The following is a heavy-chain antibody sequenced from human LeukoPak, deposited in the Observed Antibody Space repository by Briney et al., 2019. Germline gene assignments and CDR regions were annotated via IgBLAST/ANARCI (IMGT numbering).Heavy chain of an antibody. D-gene: IGHD6-13*01. CDR3: GRETIAATGTSVFFDY. CDR2: IYHSGST. Sequence: SETLSLTCTVSGASVSSSGYYWSWIRQPPGKGLEWIGYIYHSGSTNYNPSLKSRVTISVDTSKNQFSLKLTSMTAADTAVYYCGRETIAATGTSVFFDYWGQGTLVTVSS. J-gene: IGHJ4*02. V-gene: IGHV4-61*08. CDR1: GASVSSSGYY.